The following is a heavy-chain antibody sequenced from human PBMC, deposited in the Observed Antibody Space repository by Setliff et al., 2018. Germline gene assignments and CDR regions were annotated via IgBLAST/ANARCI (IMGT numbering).Heavy chain of an antibody. J-gene: IGHJ2*01. CDR2: ISFDGSNK. CDR3: ASSGGNWHFDL. V-gene: IGHV3-30*04. Sequence: GGSLRLSCAASRFTFSGSSMHWVRQAPGKGLEWVAVISFDGSNKYYADSVKGRFTISRDSSRHTLYLQMNSLRAEDTAVYYCASSGGNWHFDLWGRGTLVTVSS. D-gene: IGHD2-15*01. CDR1: RFTFSGSS.